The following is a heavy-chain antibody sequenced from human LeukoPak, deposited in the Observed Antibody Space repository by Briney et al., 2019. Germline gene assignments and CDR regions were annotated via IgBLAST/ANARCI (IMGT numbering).Heavy chain of an antibody. CDR1: GFTFSSYS. V-gene: IGHV3-21*01. D-gene: IGHD6-19*01. CDR3: ARGDSGWYRR. J-gene: IGHJ4*02. Sequence: GGSPRLSCAASGFTFSSYSMNWVRQAPGKGLEWVSSISSSSSYIYYADSVKGRFTISRDNAKNSLYLQMNSLRAEDTAVYYCARGDSGWYRRWGQGTLVTVSS. CDR2: ISSSSSYI.